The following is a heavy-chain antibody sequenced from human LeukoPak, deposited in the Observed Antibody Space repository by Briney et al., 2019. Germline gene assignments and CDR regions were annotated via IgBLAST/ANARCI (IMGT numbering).Heavy chain of an antibody. CDR3: GREKSVTGSPYYFDY. CDR2: IYTSGST. Sequence: SETLSLTCTVSGGSISSYYWSWIRQPAGKGLEWIGRIYTSGSTNYNPSLKSRVTMSVDTSKNQFSLKLNSVTAADTAIYYCGREKSVTGSPYYFDYWGQGILVTVSS. J-gene: IGHJ4*02. V-gene: IGHV4-4*07. CDR1: GGSISSYY. D-gene: IGHD3-9*01.